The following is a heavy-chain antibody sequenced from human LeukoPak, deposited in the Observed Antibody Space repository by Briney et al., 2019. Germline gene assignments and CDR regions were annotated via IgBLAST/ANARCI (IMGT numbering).Heavy chain of an antibody. CDR2: IYYSGST. Sequence: PSETLSLTCTVSGGSISSYYWSWIRQPPGKGLEWLGYIYYSGSTNYNPSLKSRVTISGDTSKNQFSLKLSSVTAADTAVYYCARSYGSGSPFGYWGQGTLVTVSS. CDR1: GGSISSYY. V-gene: IGHV4-59*01. CDR3: ARSYGSGSPFGY. D-gene: IGHD3-10*01. J-gene: IGHJ4*02.